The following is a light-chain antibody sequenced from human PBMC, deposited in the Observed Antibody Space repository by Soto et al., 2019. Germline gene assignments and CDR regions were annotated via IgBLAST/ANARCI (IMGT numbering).Light chain of an antibody. J-gene: IGKJ1*01. CDR3: QLYGSAGT. Sequence: EIVLTQSPGTLSLSPGERATLSCRASQSVSNNYLAWYPQKPGQAPRLLISGASNRATDIPGRFSGSESGTEFTRTIIRLEPQYFAVDYCQLYGSAGTFGQGTKVEIK. CDR2: GAS. CDR1: QSVSNNY. V-gene: IGKV3-20*01.